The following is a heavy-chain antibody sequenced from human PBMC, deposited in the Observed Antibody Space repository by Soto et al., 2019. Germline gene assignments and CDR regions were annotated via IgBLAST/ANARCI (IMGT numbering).Heavy chain of an antibody. J-gene: IGHJ4*02. CDR2: ISSSGNTI. CDR1: GFTFSDYY. D-gene: IGHD6-6*01. V-gene: IGHV3-11*01. CDR3: ARRGYSSSSKFDY. Sequence: QVQLVESGGGLVKPGGSLRLSCAASGFTFSDYYMSWIRKAPGKGLEWVSHISSSGNTIYYADSVKGRFTIYRDNAKKSLYLQMNSLRGEDTAVYYCARRGYSSSSKFDYWGQGTLVIVSS.